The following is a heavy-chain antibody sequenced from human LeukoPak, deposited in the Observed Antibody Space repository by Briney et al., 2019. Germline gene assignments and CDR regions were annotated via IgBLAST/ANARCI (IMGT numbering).Heavy chain of an antibody. CDR2: ISGSGTNT. CDR1: GFTFSSSA. Sequence: PGGSLRLSCAASGFTFSSSAMSWVRQAPGKGLEWVSAISGSGTNTYYADSVKGRFSISRDSSKNTVYPQMNSLRADDTAVYYCAKVDQWPSDSWGQGTLVTVSS. V-gene: IGHV3-23*01. CDR3: AKVDQWPSDS. J-gene: IGHJ4*02. D-gene: IGHD6-19*01.